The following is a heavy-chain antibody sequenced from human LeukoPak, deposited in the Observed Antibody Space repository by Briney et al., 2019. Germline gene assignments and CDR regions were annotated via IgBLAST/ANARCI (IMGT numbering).Heavy chain of an antibody. CDR1: GFTFSSYS. D-gene: IGHD4-17*01. J-gene: IGHJ6*02. CDR2: ISSSSSSM. CDR3: AKGYGDSTDYYYYGMDV. V-gene: IGHV3-21*01. Sequence: PGGSLRLSCAASGFTFSSYSMNWVRQAPGRGLEWVSSISSSSSSMYYADSVKDRFTISRDNAKNSLYLQMNSLRAEDTAVYYCAKGYGDSTDYYYYGMDVWGQGTTVTVSS.